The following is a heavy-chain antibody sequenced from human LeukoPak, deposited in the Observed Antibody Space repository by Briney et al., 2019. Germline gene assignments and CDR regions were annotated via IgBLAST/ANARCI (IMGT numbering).Heavy chain of an antibody. V-gene: IGHV3-23*01. CDR2: IGASGGST. D-gene: IGHD3-22*01. J-gene: IGHJ4*02. CDR3: AKRPDSHDY. Sequence: GGSLRLSCATSGFTFSSYAMSWVRQAPGKGLEWVSGIGASGGSTYYADSVKGRFTISRDNSKNTVHLQMSSLRAEDTAIYYCAKRPDSHDYWGQGTLVTVSS. CDR1: GFTFSSYA.